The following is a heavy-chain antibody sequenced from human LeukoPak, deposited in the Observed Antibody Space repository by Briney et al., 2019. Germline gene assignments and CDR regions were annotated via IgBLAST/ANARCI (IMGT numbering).Heavy chain of an antibody. Sequence: GRSLRLSCAASGFTFSSYAMHWVRQAPGKGLEWAAVITYDGSNKYYADSVKGRFTISRDNSKNTLYLQMNSLRAEDTAVYYCARDSAYFDWLSVYYYYYYMDVWGKGTTVTVSS. CDR1: GFTFSSYA. CDR3: ARDSAYFDWLSVYYYYYYMDV. CDR2: ITYDGSNK. V-gene: IGHV3-30*04. D-gene: IGHD3-9*01. J-gene: IGHJ6*03.